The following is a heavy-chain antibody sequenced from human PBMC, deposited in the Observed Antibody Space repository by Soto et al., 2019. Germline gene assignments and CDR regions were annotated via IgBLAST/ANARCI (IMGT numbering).Heavy chain of an antibody. CDR3: AKRRGAGGHFDY. CDR1: GFTFSSYA. Sequence: DVQLLESGGGLVQPEGSLRLSCAASGFTFSSYAMGWVRQGPGKGLEWVAVVSIGGSTHYADSVRGRFTISRDNSKNTLSLQMNSPTAEDTAVYFCAKRRGAGGHFDYWGQGALVTVSS. J-gene: IGHJ4*02. D-gene: IGHD2-15*01. CDR2: VSIGGST. V-gene: IGHV3-23*01.